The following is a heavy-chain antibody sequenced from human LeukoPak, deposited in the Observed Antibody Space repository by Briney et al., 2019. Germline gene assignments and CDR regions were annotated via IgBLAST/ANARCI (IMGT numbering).Heavy chain of an antibody. V-gene: IGHV4-34*01. Sequence: ETLSLTCAVYGGSFSGYYWSWMRQPPGKGLEWIGEINHSGSTNYNPSLKSRVTVSVDTSKNQFSLWLSSVTAADTAVYYCARDVTAMNTLDYWGQGTLVTVSS. D-gene: IGHD5-18*01. CDR3: ARDVTAMNTLDY. J-gene: IGHJ4*02. CDR2: INHSGST. CDR1: GGSFSGYY.